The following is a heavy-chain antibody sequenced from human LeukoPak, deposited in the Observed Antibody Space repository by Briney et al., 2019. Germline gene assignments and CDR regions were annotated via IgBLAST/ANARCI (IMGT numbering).Heavy chain of an antibody. CDR2: ISYDGSTK. V-gene: IGHV3-30*03. CDR3: ATPPTAYTSGSLGY. Sequence: PGGSLRLSCEASGFTFSNFGMHWVRQAPGKGLEWVALISYDGSTKYYADSVKGRFSISRDNPKNTLHLQMNSLRVEDTAVYYCATPPTAYTSGSLGYWGQGTLVTISS. D-gene: IGHD3-22*01. J-gene: IGHJ4*02. CDR1: GFTFSNFG.